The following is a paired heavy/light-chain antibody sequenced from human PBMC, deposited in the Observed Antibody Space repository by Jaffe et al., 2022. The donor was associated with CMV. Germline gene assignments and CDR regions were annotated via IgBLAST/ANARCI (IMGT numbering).Heavy chain of an antibody. CDR1: GYTLTELA. V-gene: IGHV1-24*01. CDR2: FDPEDGET. CDR3: ATGPTVTAAGPNWFDP. Sequence: QVQLVQSGAEVKKPGASVKVSCKVSGYTLTELAMHWVRQAPGKGLEWMGGFDPEDGETIYAQKFQGRVTMTEDTSTDIAYMELSSLRSEDTAVYYCATGPTVTAAGPNWFDPWGQGTLVTVSS. D-gene: IGHD6-13*01. J-gene: IGHJ5*02.
Light chain of an antibody. CDR2: DNN. V-gene: IGLV1-51*01. Sequence: QSVLTQPPSVSAAPGQKVTISCSGSSSNIGNSYVSWYQQLPGTAPKILIYDNNKRPSGIADRFSGSKSGTSATLGITGLQTGDEADYYCGTWDSSLKTAVFGGGTKLTVL. CDR1: SSNIGNSY. J-gene: IGLJ3*02. CDR3: GTWDSSLKTAV.